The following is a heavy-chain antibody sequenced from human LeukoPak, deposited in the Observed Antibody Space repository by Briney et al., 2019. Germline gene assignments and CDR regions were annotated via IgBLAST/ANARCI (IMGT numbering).Heavy chain of an antibody. V-gene: IGHV3-30*02. CDR3: AKDEVEVIVVVPAAMGSFDY. CDR1: GFTFSSYA. CDR2: IRYDGSNK. D-gene: IGHD2-2*01. Sequence: GGSLRLSCAASGFTFSSYAMSWVRQAPGKGLEWVAFIRYDGSNKYYADSVKGRFTISRDNSKNTLYLQMNSLRAEDTAVYYCAKDEVEVIVVVPAAMGSFDYWGQGTLVTVSS. J-gene: IGHJ4*02.